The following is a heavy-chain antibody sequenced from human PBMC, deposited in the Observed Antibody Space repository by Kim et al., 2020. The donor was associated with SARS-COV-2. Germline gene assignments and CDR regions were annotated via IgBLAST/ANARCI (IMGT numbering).Heavy chain of an antibody. V-gene: IGHV3-33*01. D-gene: IGHD5-12*01. CDR3: ARDGYNPLGAFDS. Sequence: ADSVKGRITIPRDNSTNRLYLQMNSRRAEDTAVYSCARDGYNPLGAFDSWGQGTMVTVSS. J-gene: IGHJ3*02.